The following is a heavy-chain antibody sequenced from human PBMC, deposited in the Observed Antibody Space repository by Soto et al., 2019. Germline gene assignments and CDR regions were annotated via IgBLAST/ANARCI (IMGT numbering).Heavy chain of an antibody. D-gene: IGHD3-3*01. CDR1: GGSISSGGYY. Sequence: SETLSLTCTVSGGSISSGGYYWSWIRQHPGKGLEWIGYIYYSGSTYYNPSLKSRVTISVDTSKNQFSLKLSSVTAADTAVYYCARGGGVVIISFDSRAFDIWGQGTMVTVSS. CDR2: IYYSGST. CDR3: ARGGGVVIISFDSRAFDI. V-gene: IGHV4-31*03. J-gene: IGHJ3*02.